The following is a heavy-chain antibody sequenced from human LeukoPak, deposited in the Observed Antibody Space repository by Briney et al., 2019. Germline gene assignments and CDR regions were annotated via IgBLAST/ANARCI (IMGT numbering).Heavy chain of an antibody. D-gene: IGHD3-22*01. CDR2: ISWNSGSI. J-gene: IGHJ4*02. V-gene: IGHV3-9*01. Sequence: PGGSLRLSCAASGFTFDDYAMHWVRQAPGKGLEWVSGISWNSGSIGYADSVKGRFTISRDNAKNSLYLQMNSLRAEDTALYYCAKDVTDYYDSSGYLDYWGQGTLVTVSS. CDR1: GFTFDDYA. CDR3: AKDVTDYYDSSGYLDY.